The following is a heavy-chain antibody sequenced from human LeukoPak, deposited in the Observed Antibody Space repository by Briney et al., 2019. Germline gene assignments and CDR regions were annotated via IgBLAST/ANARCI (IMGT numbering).Heavy chain of an antibody. Sequence: GGSLRLSCAASGFTFSSYSMTWVRLAPGKGLEWVSVISGSGGNTVYADSVKGRFTISRDNPKNTLYLQMNSLRAEDTAVYFCAKRGVVIRVILVGFHKEAYYFDSWGQGALVTVSS. D-gene: IGHD3-22*01. CDR3: AKRGVVIRVILVGFHKEAYYFDS. J-gene: IGHJ4*02. CDR2: ISGSGGNT. V-gene: IGHV3-23*01. CDR1: GFTFSSYS.